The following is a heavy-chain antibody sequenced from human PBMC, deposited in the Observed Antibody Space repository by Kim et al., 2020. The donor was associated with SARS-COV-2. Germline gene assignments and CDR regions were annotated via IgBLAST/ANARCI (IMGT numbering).Heavy chain of an antibody. Sequence: GGSLRLSCAASGFTFSSYAMSWVRQAPGKGLEWVSAISGSGGSTYYADSVKGRFTISRDNSKNTLYLQMNSLRAEDTAVYYCAKDPAPVVAATPTNFQHWGQGTLVTVSS. D-gene: IGHD2-15*01. CDR2: ISGSGGST. CDR1: GFTFSSYA. J-gene: IGHJ1*01. V-gene: IGHV3-23*01. CDR3: AKDPAPVVAATPTNFQH.